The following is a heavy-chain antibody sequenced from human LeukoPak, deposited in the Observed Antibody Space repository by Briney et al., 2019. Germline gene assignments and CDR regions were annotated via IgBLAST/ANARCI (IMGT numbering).Heavy chain of an antibody. D-gene: IGHD1-7*01. CDR1: GYTLTELS. J-gene: IGHJ4*02. CDR2: FDPEDGET. CDR3: ARGGDENWNYGRALDY. V-gene: IGHV1-24*01. Sequence: EASVKVSCKVSGYTLTELSMHWVRQAPGKGLEWMGGFDPEDGETIYAQKFQGRVTMTTDTSTRTAYMELRSLRSDDTAVYYCARGGDENWNYGRALDYWGQGTLVTVSS.